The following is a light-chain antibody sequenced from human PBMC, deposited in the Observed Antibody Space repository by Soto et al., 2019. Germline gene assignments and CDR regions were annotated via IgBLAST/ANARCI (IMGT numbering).Light chain of an antibody. CDR2: DAS. Sequence: VLTQSPVTLSASPGDRVTLSCETSESVTINYIAWYQQKPGLAPRLLIYDASIRATGTPDRFSGGGSGALFTLTISSLQAEDFALYFCQQYGSTPLIFGGGTTVEIK. J-gene: IGKJ4*01. CDR3: QQYGSTPLI. CDR1: ESVTINY. V-gene: IGKV3D-20*01.